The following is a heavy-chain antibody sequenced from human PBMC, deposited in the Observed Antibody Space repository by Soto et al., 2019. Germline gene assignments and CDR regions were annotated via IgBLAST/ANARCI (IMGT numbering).Heavy chain of an antibody. CDR2: ISSSSSYI. CDR3: ARDRLRFPSDAFDI. V-gene: IGHV3-21*01. D-gene: IGHD4-17*01. CDR1: GFTFSSYS. Sequence: GGSLRLSCAASGFTFSSYSMNWVRQAPGKGLEWVSSISSSSSYIYYADSVKGRFTISRDNAKNSLYLQMNSLRAEDTAVYYCARDRLRFPSDAFDIWGQGTMVTVSS. J-gene: IGHJ3*02.